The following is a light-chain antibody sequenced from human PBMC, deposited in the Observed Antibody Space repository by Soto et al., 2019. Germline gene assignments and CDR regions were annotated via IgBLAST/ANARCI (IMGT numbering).Light chain of an antibody. Sequence: QSVLTQPPSASGTPGQRVTISCSGSSSNIGTYTVKWYQQLPGTAPKVLIYSNHQRPSGVPDRFSDSKSGTSASLAINGLQPEDEADYYCAAWDDSLNGWVFGGGTKLTVL. J-gene: IGLJ3*02. V-gene: IGLV1-44*01. CDR2: SNH. CDR1: SSNIGTYT. CDR3: AAWDDSLNGWV.